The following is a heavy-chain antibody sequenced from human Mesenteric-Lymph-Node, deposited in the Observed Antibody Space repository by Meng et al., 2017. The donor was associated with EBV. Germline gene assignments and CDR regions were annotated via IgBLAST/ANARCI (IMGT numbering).Heavy chain of an antibody. CDR2: VYHTGSA. V-gene: IGHV4-4*02. Sequence: QVQLQESGPGLVKPSGTLSLTCAVSGDSLSSSNWWNWVRQPPGKGLEWIGEVYHTGSANYNPSLKSRVIIAVDKSNNQFSLRLSSVTAADTAVYYCARVGYNYVYYFDFWGQGTLVTVSS. CDR3: ARVGYNYVYYFDF. J-gene: IGHJ4*02. D-gene: IGHD5-24*01. CDR1: GDSLSSSNW.